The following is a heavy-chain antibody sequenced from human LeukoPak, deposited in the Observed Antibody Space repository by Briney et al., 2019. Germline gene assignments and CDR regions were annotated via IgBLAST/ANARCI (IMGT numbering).Heavy chain of an antibody. V-gene: IGHV4-59*01. CDR3: ARGYYDASGYYDDAFDI. CDR1: GGSISSYY. Sequence: SETLSLTCTVSGGSISSYYWSWIRQPPGKGLEWIGYIYYSGSTNYNPSLKSRVTISVDTSKNQFSLKLSSVTAADTAVYYCARGYYDASGYYDDAFDIWGQGTMVTVSS. J-gene: IGHJ3*02. D-gene: IGHD3-22*01. CDR2: IYYSGST.